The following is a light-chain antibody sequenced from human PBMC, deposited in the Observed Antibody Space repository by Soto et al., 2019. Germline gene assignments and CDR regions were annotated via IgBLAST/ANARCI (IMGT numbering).Light chain of an antibody. V-gene: IGLV2-14*01. CDR3: SSYTTNSTTVV. CDR2: EVT. CDR1: SGDIGSYTY. Sequence: QSVLTQPSSLSGSPGQSSTISCTGTSGDIGSYTYVSWYQQYPGKAPKLLISEVTNRPSGVSNRFSGSKSGNTASLTISGLQAEDEAHYYCSSYTTNSTTVVFGGGTKVTVL. J-gene: IGLJ2*01.